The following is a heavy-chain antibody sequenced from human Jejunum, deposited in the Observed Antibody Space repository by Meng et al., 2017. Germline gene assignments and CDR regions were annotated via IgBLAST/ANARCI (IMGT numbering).Heavy chain of an antibody. D-gene: IGHD3-22*01. J-gene: IGHJ6*02. V-gene: IGHV3-7*01. CDR2: IKQDGSEK. CDR3: ARYSSSYYYSYGMDV. CDR1: GFIFRSYW. Sequence: GESLKIPCGASGFIFRSYWMSWVRQAPGKGPEWVANIKQDGSEKIYGASVRGRFTISRDNAKNSLYLQMNSLTVEDTAVYYCARYSSSYYYSYGMDVWGQGTTVTVSS.